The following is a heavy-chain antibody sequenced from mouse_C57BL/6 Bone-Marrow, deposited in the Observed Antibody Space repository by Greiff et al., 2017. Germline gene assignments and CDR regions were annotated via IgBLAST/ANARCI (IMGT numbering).Heavy chain of an antibody. D-gene: IGHD2-3*01. J-gene: IGHJ2*01. CDR3: ASWRWYYFDY. CDR1: GYTFTSYT. Sequence: QVQLQQSGAELARPGASVTMSCKASGYTFTSYTMHWVKQRPGQGLEWIGYINPSSGYTKYNQKFKDKATLTADKSSSTAYMQLSSLTSEDSAVYYCASWRWYYFDYCGQGTTLTVSS. CDR2: INPSSGYT. V-gene: IGHV1-4*01.